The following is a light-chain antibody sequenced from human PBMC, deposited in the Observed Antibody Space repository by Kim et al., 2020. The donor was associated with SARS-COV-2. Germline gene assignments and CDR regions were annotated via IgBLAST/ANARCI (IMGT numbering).Light chain of an antibody. V-gene: IGLV3-21*03. J-gene: IGLJ2*01. CDR1: IIGDKN. Sequence: SYELTQPHSVSVAPGKTAWITCGGNIIGDKNVHWYHQKPGQAPVLVLYVDSARPSGNPERFSGSNSTNTATLSISRVEARDESDYYCQVWASGSVHMVFGEGTRLTFL. CDR2: VDS. CDR3: QVWASGSVHMV.